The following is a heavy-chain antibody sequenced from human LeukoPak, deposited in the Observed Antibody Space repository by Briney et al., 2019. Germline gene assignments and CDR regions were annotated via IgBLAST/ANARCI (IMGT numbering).Heavy chain of an antibody. Sequence: GGSLRLSCTASGFTFSNYWMNWVRQAPGKGLEWVANIKQDGSEKYYVDSVKGRFTISRDNAKNSLYLQMNNLRAEDTAVYYCARDHDKTDAFDLWGQGTMVTVSS. CDR3: ARDHDKTDAFDL. V-gene: IGHV3-7*01. CDR1: GFTFSNYW. CDR2: IKQDGSEK. J-gene: IGHJ3*01.